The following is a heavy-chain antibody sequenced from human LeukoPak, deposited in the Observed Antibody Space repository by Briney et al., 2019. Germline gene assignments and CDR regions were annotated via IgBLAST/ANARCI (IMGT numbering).Heavy chain of an antibody. D-gene: IGHD3-3*01. Sequence: PGGSLRLSCAASGFTFSSYAMSWVRQAPGKGLEWVSAISGSGGSTYYADSVKGRFTISRDNSKNTLYLQMNSLRAEDTAVYYCARKREGYDFWSAAGGFDPWGQGTLVTVSS. CDR3: ARKREGYDFWSAAGGFDP. CDR2: ISGSGGST. CDR1: GFTFSSYA. J-gene: IGHJ5*02. V-gene: IGHV3-23*01.